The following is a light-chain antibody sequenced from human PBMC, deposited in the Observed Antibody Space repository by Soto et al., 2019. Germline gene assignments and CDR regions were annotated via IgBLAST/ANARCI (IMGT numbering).Light chain of an antibody. V-gene: IGLV2-14*01. J-gene: IGLJ3*02. CDR2: EVS. CDR1: SSDVGGYNY. Sequence: QSALTQPASVSGSPGQSITISCTGTSSDVGGYNYVSWYQQHPGKAPKLMIYEVSNRPSGVSNRFSGSKSGNTASLTISGIKAEDEADYYCSSYTRSSTRVFGGGTKLTVL. CDR3: SSYTRSSTRV.